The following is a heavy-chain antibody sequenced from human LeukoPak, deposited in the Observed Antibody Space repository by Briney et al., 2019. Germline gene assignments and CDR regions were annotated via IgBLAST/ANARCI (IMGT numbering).Heavy chain of an antibody. CDR1: GFIFSNYN. D-gene: IGHD3-3*01. J-gene: IGHJ4*02. V-gene: IGHV3-30*03. CDR2: ISYDGSKK. CDR3: ASAPTIFDPFLGY. Sequence: GGSLRLSCAASGFIFSNYNMNWVRQAPGKGLEWLAVISYDGSKKYYADSVKGRFTISRDNSKNTLYVEMNSLRAEDTAVYYCASAPTIFDPFLGYWGQGTLVTVSS.